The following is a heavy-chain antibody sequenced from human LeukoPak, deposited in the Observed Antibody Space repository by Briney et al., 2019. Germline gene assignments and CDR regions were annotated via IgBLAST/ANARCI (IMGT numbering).Heavy chain of an antibody. V-gene: IGHV3-74*01. J-gene: IGHJ4*02. D-gene: IGHD2-8*02. CDR1: GLIFNNYW. CDR2: VSPDGRST. Sequence: GGSLRLSCSASGLIFNNYWMHWVRQAPGKGLVWISRVSPDGRSTNYADSMKGRFTISRDNAKNTLYLQMNSLSAEDTAIYYCAKVDGTGNSVFDYWGQGTLVPVSS. CDR3: AKVDGTGNSVFDY.